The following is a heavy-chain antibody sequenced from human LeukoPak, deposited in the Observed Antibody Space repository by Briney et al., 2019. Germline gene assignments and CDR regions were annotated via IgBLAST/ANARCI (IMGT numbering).Heavy chain of an antibody. CDR1: GYTFTSYD. V-gene: IGHV1-8*01. CDR2: MNPNSGNT. J-gene: IGHJ5*02. CDR3: ARAVPAAIRKVTNWFDP. Sequence: ASVKVSCKASGYTFTSYDINWVRQATGQGLEWMGWMNPNSGNTGYAQKFQGRVTMTRYTSISTAYMELSSLRSEDTAVYYCARAVPAAIRKVTNWFDPWGQGTLVTVSS. D-gene: IGHD2-2*01.